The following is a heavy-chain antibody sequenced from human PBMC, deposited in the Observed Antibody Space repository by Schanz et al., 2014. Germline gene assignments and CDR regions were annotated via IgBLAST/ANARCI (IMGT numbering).Heavy chain of an antibody. J-gene: IGHJ4*02. Sequence: SGYTFTSYGISWVRQATGQGLEWMGWISASNGKTNYGKKVQGRVTMTTDTSTSTAYMELRSLRSDDTALHYCARDNLWSGYGLGYRGQGTLVTV. V-gene: IGHV1-18*01. CDR1: GYTFTSYG. D-gene: IGHD3-3*01. CDR3: ARDNLWSGYGLGY. CDR2: ISASNGKT.